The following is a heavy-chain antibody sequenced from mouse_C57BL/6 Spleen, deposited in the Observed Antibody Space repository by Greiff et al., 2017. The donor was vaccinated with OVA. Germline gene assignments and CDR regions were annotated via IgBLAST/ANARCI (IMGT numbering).Heavy chain of an antibody. CDR3: ASNWDVGFAY. CDR1: GYTFTSYT. CDR2: INPSSGYT. J-gene: IGHJ3*01. D-gene: IGHD4-1*02. V-gene: IGHV1-4*01. Sequence: QVQLQQSGAELARPGASVKMSCKASGYTFTSYTMHWVKQRPGQGLEWIGYINPSSGYTKYNQKFKDKATLTADKSSSTAYMQLSSLTSEDSAVYYCASNWDVGFAYWGQGTLVTVSA.